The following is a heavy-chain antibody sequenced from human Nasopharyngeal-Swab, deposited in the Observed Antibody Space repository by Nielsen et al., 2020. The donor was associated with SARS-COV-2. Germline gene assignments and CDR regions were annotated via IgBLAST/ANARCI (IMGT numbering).Heavy chain of an antibody. J-gene: IGHJ3*02. CDR3: ASSIVVVVAAFDAFDI. CDR1: GFTVSSNY. Sequence: GESLKISCAASGFTVSSNYMSWVRQAPGKGLEWVSVIYSGGSTYYADSVKGRFTISRDNSKNTLYLQMNSLRAEDTAVYYCASSIVVVVAAFDAFDIWGQGTMVTVSS. CDR2: IYSGGST. V-gene: IGHV3-66*01. D-gene: IGHD2-15*01.